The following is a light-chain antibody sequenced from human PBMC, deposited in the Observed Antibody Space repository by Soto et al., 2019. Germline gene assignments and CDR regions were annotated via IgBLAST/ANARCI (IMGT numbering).Light chain of an antibody. Sequence: EIVLTQSPATLSLSPGERATLSCRAGQSVSSYLAWYQQKPGQAPRLLIYDASNRATGIPARFSGSGSGTDFTHTISSLEPEDFAVYYCQQRSNWPLTFGGGTKVEIE. J-gene: IGKJ4*01. CDR2: DAS. CDR3: QQRSNWPLT. CDR1: QSVSSY. V-gene: IGKV3-11*01.